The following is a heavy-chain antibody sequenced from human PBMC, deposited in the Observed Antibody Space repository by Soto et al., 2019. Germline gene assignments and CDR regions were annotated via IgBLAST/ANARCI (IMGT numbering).Heavy chain of an antibody. CDR1: GDSINSNSYY. V-gene: IGHV4-39*01. J-gene: IGHJ4*02. Sequence: SETLSLTCNVSGDSINSNSYYWGWIRQPPGKGLEWIASIYYSGSTYYNPSLKSRVTISGDTSKNQFSLKLSSVTAADTAVYYCARGNGEFDYWGRGTQVTISS. CDR3: ARGNGEFDY. D-gene: IGHD3-10*01. CDR2: IYYSGST.